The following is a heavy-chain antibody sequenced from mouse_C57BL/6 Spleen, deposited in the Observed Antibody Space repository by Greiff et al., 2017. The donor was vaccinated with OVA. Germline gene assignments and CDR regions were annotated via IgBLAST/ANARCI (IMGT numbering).Heavy chain of an antibody. J-gene: IGHJ1*03. V-gene: IGHV1-64*01. CDR3: ARKGYGSSSYWYFDV. Sequence: QVQLQQPGAELVKPGASVKLSCKASGYTFTSYWMHWVKQRPGQGLEWIGMIHPNSGSTNYNEKFKSKAKLTVDKSSSTAYMQLSSLTSEDSAVYYCARKGYGSSSYWYFDVWGTGTTVTVSS. D-gene: IGHD1-1*01. CDR2: IHPNSGST. CDR1: GYTFTSYW.